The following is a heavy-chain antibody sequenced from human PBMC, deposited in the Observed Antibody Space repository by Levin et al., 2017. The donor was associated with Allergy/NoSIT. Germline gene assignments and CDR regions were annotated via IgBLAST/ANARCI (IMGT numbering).Heavy chain of an antibody. CDR3: ARDPSSSWAPPYNWFDP. D-gene: IGHD6-13*01. CDR1: GFTFSSYA. CDR2: ISYDGSNK. V-gene: IGHV3-30*04. Sequence: PGESLKISCAASGFTFSSYAMHWVRQAPGKGLEWVAVISYDGSNKYYADSVKGRFTISRDNSKNTLYLQMNSLRAEDTAVYYCARDPSSSWAPPYNWFDPWGQGTLVTVSS. J-gene: IGHJ5*02.